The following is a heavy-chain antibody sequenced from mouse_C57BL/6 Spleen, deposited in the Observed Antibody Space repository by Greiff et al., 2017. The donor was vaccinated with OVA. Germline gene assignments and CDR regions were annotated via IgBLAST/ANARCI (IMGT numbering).Heavy chain of an antibody. V-gene: IGHV1-50*01. CDR3: ARKDSLAY. Sequence: VKLQQPGAELVKPGASVKLSCKASGYTFTSYWMQWVKQRPGQGLEWIGEIDPSDSYTNYNQKFKGKATLTVDTSSSTAYMQLSSLTSEDSAVYYCARKDSLAYWGQGTLVTVSA. CDR1: GYTFTSYW. CDR2: IDPSDSYT. J-gene: IGHJ3*01.